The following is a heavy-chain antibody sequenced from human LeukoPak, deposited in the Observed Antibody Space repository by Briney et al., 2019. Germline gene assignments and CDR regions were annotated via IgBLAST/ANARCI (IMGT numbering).Heavy chain of an antibody. CDR1: GFTFSNAW. J-gene: IGHJ4*02. Sequence: GGSLRLSCAASGFTFSNAWMSWVRQAPGKGLEWVSVFYSDAITYYANSVKGRFTISRDNSKSMLYLQMNSLRVEDTAVYYCARRLSTGYYEFWGQGTLVTVSS. V-gene: IGHV3-66*01. CDR2: FYSDAIT. D-gene: IGHD3-9*01. CDR3: ARRLSTGYYEF.